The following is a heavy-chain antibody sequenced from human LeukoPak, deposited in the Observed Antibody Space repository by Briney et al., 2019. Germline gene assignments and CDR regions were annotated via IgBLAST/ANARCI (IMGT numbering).Heavy chain of an antibody. CDR2: ISSSSSYI. D-gene: IGHD3-22*01. V-gene: IGHV3-21*01. J-gene: IGHJ4*02. CDR3: ARDLWLGQRGLFYFEY. CDR1: GFTFSSYS. Sequence: GGSLRLSRAASGFTFSSYSMNWVRQAPGKGLEWVSSISSSSSYIYYADSVKGRFTISRDNAKNSLYLQMNSLTVDDTAVYYCARDLWLGQRGLFYFEYWGQGTPVTVAS.